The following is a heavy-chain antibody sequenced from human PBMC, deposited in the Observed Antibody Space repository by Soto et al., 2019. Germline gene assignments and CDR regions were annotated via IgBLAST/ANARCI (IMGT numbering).Heavy chain of an antibody. Sequence: SETLSLTCTVSGGSVSSGSYYWSWIRQPPGKGLEWIGYIYYSESTNYNPSLKSRVTISVDTSKNQISLKLSSVTAADTAVYDCAGGASGYDSSGDSYCFCYRGRGTLVTVSS. CDR1: GGSVSSGSYY. D-gene: IGHD3-22*01. CDR2: IYYSEST. V-gene: IGHV4-61*01. J-gene: IGHJ4*01. CDR3: AGGASGYDSSGDSYCFCY.